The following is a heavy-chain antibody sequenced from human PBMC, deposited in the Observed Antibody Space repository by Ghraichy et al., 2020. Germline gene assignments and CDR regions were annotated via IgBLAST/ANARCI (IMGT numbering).Heavy chain of an antibody. CDR1: GFTFSNAW. CDR3: TTLRSPYYYDSSGTYKWFDP. J-gene: IGHJ5*02. D-gene: IGHD3-22*01. CDR2: IKSKTDGGTT. V-gene: IGHV3-15*01. Sequence: GGSLRLSCAASGFTFSNAWMSWVRQAPGKGLEWVGRIKSKTDGGTTDYAAPVKGRFTISRDDSKNTLYLQMNSLKTEDTAVYYCTTLRSPYYYDSSGTYKWFDPWGQGTLVNVSS.